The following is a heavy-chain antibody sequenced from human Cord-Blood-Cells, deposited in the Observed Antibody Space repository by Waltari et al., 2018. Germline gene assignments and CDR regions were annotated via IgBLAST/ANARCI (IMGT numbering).Heavy chain of an antibody. V-gene: IGHV3-33*01. CDR2: IWYDGSNK. Sequence: QVQLLESGGGVVQPGTSLRLSCAASGFPFSSDGMRWVRQAPGKGLEWVAVIWYDGSNKYYADSVKGRFTISRDNSKNTLYLKMNSLRAEDTAVYYCARDHRSYAFDYWGQGALVTVSS. CDR3: ARDHRSYAFDY. J-gene: IGHJ4*02. D-gene: IGHD1-26*01. CDR1: GFPFSSDG.